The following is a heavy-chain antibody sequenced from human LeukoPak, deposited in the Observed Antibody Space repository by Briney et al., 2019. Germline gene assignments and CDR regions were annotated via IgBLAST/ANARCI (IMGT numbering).Heavy chain of an antibody. Sequence: PGGSLRLSCAASGFTVSSDYMSWVRQAPGKGLEWVSVIYSGGSTYYADSVKGRFTISRDNSINTLYLQMSNLRAEDTAIYYCARDVGAWGTVTTNYWGQGALVTVSS. J-gene: IGHJ4*02. V-gene: IGHV3-66*02. D-gene: IGHD4-17*01. CDR1: GFTVSSDY. CDR2: IYSGGST. CDR3: ARDVGAWGTVTTNY.